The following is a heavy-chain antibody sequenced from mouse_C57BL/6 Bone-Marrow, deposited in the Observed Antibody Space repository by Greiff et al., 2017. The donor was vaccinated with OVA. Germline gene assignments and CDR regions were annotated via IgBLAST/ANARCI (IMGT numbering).Heavy chain of an antibody. D-gene: IGHD2-2*01. CDR2: INPNNGGT. CDR3: ARERGLPLYYFDY. V-gene: IGHV1-26*01. Sequence: VQLQQSGPELVKPGASVKISCKASGYTFTDYYMNWVKQSHGKSLEWIGDINPNNGGTSYNQKFKGKATLTVDKSSSTAYMELRSLTSEDSAVYYCARERGLPLYYFDYWGQGTTLTVSS. J-gene: IGHJ2*01. CDR1: GYTFTDYY.